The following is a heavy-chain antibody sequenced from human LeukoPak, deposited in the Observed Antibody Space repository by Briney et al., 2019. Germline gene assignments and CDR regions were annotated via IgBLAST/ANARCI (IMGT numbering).Heavy chain of an antibody. J-gene: IGHJ3*02. CDR2: INPNSGGT. CDR1: GYTFTGYY. CDR3: ATWIQDYDAFDI. D-gene: IGHD5-18*01. Sequence: ASVKVSCKASGYTFTGYYMHWVRQAPRQGLEWMGWINPNSGGTNYAQKFQGRVTMTRDTSISTAYMELSRLRSDDTAVYYCATWIQDYDAFDIWGQGTMVTVSS. V-gene: IGHV1-2*02.